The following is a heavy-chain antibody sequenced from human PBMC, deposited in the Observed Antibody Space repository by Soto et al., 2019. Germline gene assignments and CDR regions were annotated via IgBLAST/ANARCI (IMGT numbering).Heavy chain of an antibody. CDR1: GGSISSYY. D-gene: IGHD6-13*01. Sequence: SETLSLTCTFSGGSISSYYWSWIRQPPGKGLEWIGYIYYSGSTNYNPSLKSRVTISVDTSKNQFSLKLSSVTAADTAVYYCARGGSSWTFDYWGQGTLVTVSS. CDR3: ARGGSSWTFDY. CDR2: IYYSGST. V-gene: IGHV4-59*01. J-gene: IGHJ4*02.